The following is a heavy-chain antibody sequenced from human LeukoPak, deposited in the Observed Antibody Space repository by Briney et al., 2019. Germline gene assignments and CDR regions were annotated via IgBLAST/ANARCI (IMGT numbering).Heavy chain of an antibody. Sequence: GGSLRLSCAASGFTFSSYEMNWVRQAPGKGLEWVSYISSSSNTIYYADSVKGRFTISRDNAKNSLYLQMNSPRAEDTSVYYCARVGDNYNEYVDYWGQGSLVTVSS. CDR3: ARVGDNYNEYVDY. J-gene: IGHJ4*02. V-gene: IGHV3-48*03. D-gene: IGHD4/OR15-4a*01. CDR2: ISSSSNTI. CDR1: GFTFSSYE.